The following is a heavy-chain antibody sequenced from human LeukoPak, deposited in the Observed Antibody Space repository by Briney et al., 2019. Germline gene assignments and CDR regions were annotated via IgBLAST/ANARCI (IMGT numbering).Heavy chain of an antibody. CDR1: GGSFSGYY. D-gene: IGHD3-3*01. V-gene: IGHV4-34*01. CDR2: INHSGST. CDR3: ASRYDFWSGHRTTSDY. J-gene: IGHJ4*02. Sequence: SETPSLTCAVYGGSFSGYYWSWIRQPPGKGLEWIGEINHSGSTNYNPSLKSRVTISVDTSKNQFSLKLSSVTAADTAVYYCASRYDFWSGHRTTSDYWGQGTLVTVSS.